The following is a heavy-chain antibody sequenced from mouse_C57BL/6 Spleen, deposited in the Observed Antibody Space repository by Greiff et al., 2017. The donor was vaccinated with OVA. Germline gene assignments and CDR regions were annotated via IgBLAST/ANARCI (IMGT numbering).Heavy chain of an antibody. J-gene: IGHJ3*01. Sequence: QVQLKQPGAELVKPGASVKMSCKASGYTFTSSWITWVKQRPGQGLEWIGDIYPGSGSTNYNEKFKSKATLTVDTSSSTAYMQRSSLTSEDSAVYYCASVMRAYWGQGTLVTVSA. V-gene: IGHV1-55*01. D-gene: IGHD2-3*01. CDR1: GYTFTSSW. CDR2: IYPGSGST. CDR3: ASVMRAY.